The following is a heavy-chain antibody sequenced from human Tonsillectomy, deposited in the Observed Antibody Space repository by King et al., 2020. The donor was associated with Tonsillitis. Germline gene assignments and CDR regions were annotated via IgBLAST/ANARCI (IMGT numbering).Heavy chain of an antibody. CDR2: IYYSGNT. V-gene: IGHV4-30-4*01. J-gene: IGHJ4*02. CDR1: GGSISSGDFY. Sequence: QLQESGPGLVKPSQTLSLTCTVSGGSISSGDFYWSWIRQPPGEGLEWIGYIYYSGNTYSNPSLKSRVTMSVDTSKNQFSLQLSSVTAADTAVYYCARSSDYYDSSGYSPGNYFDYWGQGTLVTVSS. D-gene: IGHD3-22*01. CDR3: ARSSDYYDSSGYSPGNYFDY.